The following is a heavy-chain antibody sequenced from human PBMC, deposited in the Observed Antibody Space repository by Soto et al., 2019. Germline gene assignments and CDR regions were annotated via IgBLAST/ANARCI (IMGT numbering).Heavy chain of an antibody. J-gene: IGHJ5*02. CDR1: GFTFSSHA. CDR2: SGSSGAT. CDR3: AKKGSGGNWFDT. Sequence: GGSLRLSCAASGFTFSSHAMSWVRQSHGKGPEWVAASGSSGATYFADSVKGRFTISRDNSKNTLFLEMNSLSPEDTGVYFCAKKGSGGNWFDTWGQGTLVTVS. V-gene: IGHV3-23*01.